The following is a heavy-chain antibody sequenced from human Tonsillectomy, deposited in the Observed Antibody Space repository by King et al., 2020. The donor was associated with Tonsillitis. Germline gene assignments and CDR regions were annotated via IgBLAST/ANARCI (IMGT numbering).Heavy chain of an antibody. CDR1: GYTFTSYG. J-gene: IGHJ6*02. CDR2: ISAYNGNT. CDR3: ARAGGTTVRPTPNYYYGMDV. Sequence: LQLVQSGAEVKKPGASVKVSCKASGYTFTSYGISWVRQAPGQGLEWMGWISAYNGNTNYAQKLQGRVTMTTDTSTSTAYMELRSLRSDDTAVYYCARAGGTTVRPTPNYYYGMDVWGQGTTVTVSS. V-gene: IGHV1-18*01. D-gene: IGHD1-26*01.